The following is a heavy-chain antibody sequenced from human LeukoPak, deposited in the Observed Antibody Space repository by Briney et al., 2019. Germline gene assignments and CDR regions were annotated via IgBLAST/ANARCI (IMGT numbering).Heavy chain of an antibody. D-gene: IGHD3-3*01. CDR3: ARGFLHYDFWSGYLS. CDR2: IYYSGST. Sequence: SETLSLTCTVSGGSISSYYWSWIRQPPGKGLEWIGYIYYSGSTNYNPSLKSRVTISVDTSKNQFSLKLSSVTAADTAVYYCARGFLHYDFWSGYLSWGQGTLVTVSS. CDR1: GGSISSYY. J-gene: IGHJ4*02. V-gene: IGHV4-59*01.